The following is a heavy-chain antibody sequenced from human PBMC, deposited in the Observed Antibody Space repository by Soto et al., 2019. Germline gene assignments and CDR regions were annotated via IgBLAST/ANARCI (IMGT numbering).Heavy chain of an antibody. J-gene: IGHJ4*02. D-gene: IGHD5-18*01. V-gene: IGHV1-69*13. CDR1: GGTFSSYA. CDR2: IIPIFGTA. CDR3: ARGGKNTPMPHDY. Sequence: SVKVSCKASGGTFSSYAISWVRQAPGQGLEWMGGIIPIFGTANYAQKFQGRVTITADESTSTAYMELSSLRSEDTAVYYCARGGKNTPMPHDYWGQGTMVTVSS.